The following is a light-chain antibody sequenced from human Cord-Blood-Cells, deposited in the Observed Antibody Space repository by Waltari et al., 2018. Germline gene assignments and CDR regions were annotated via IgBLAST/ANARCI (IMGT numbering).Light chain of an antibody. CDR3: QQYDNLPFA. CDR1: QDISNY. J-gene: IGKJ3*01. CDR2: DAS. Sequence: DIQMTQSPSSPSASVGDRVTNSCQASQDISNYVNWDQQKPGKAPKLLIYDASNLETGVASRFSGSGSETDATFTISRLEPEDIATYYCQQYDNLPFAFGPGTKVDIK. V-gene: IGKV1-33*01.